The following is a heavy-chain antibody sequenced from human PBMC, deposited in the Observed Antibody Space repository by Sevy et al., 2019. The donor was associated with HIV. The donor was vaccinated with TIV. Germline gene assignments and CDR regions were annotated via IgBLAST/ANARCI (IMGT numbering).Heavy chain of an antibody. CDR3: GTGDAYDV. J-gene: IGHJ3*01. Sequence: GGSLRLSCAASGFTFSNSFMSWARQAPGRGLEWVGRITRKIDGETTLYAAPVKGRFTISRDDSRNTMYLQMDSLKIEDTAMYDCGTGDAYDVSGQGTTVTVSS. V-gene: IGHV3-15*06. CDR1: GFTFSNSF. CDR2: ITRKIDGETT. D-gene: IGHD7-27*01.